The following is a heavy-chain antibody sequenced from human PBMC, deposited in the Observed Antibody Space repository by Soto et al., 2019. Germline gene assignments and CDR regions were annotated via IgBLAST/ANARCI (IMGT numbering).Heavy chain of an antibody. J-gene: IGHJ3*02. D-gene: IGHD2-15*01. CDR1: EFTVSSNY. CDR3: ARYCSGGSCYSNYAFDI. V-gene: IGHV3-53*01. CDR2: IYSAGST. Sequence: EVQLVESGGGLIQPGGSLRLSCAASEFTVSSNYMSWVRQAPGKGLEWASIIYSAGSTYYADSVKGRFTISRDNSKNTLILQMNSLRNEDTAVYYCARYCSGGSCYSNYAFDIWGQGTMVTVSS.